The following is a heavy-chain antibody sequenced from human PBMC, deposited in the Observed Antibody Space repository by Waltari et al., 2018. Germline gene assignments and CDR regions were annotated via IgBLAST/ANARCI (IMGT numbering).Heavy chain of an antibody. J-gene: IGHJ6*03. CDR2: MNPNSGNT. CDR1: GYSISSGY. Sequence: QVQLQESGPGLVKPSETLSLTCAVSGYSISSGYYWGWIRQPPGKGLEWMGWMNPNSGNTGYAQKFQGRVTITRNTSISTAYMELSSLRSEDTAVYYCARTRVATIVYYYMDVWGKGTTVTVSS. CDR3: ARTRVATIVYYYMDV. D-gene: IGHD5-12*01. V-gene: IGHV1-8*01.